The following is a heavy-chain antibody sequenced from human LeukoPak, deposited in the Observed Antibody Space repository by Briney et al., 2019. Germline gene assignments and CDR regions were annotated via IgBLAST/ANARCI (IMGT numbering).Heavy chain of an antibody. D-gene: IGHD6-13*01. J-gene: IGHJ5*02. Sequence: SETLSLTCTVSGGSISSGGYYWSWIRQHPGKGLEWIGYIYYSGSTYYNPSLKSRVTISVDTSKNQFSLKLSSVTAADTAVYYCARDLRIAAAEDSQNWFDPWGQGTLVTVSS. CDR1: GGSISSGGYY. CDR2: IYYSGST. V-gene: IGHV4-31*03. CDR3: ARDLRIAAAEDSQNWFDP.